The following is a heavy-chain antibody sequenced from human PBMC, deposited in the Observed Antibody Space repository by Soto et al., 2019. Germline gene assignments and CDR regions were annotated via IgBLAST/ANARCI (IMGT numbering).Heavy chain of an antibody. CDR3: AREGRPDDYDSSGSDAFDI. Sequence: SVKVSCKASGYTFTDYYIHWVRQAPGQGLEWMGRIIPILGIANYAQKFQGRVTITADKSTSTAYMELSSLRSEDTAVYYCAREGRPDDYDSSGSDAFDIWG. D-gene: IGHD3-22*01. CDR1: GYTFTDYY. V-gene: IGHV1-69*04. J-gene: IGHJ3*02. CDR2: IIPILGIA.